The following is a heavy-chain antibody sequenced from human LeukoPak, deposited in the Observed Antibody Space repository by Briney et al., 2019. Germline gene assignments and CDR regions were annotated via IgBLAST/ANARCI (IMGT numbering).Heavy chain of an antibody. CDR2: ISGSDDNT. Sequence: GGSLRLSCAASGFTFSSNAMSWVRQAPGKGLEWVSAISGSDDNTYYADSVKGRFTISGDNSKNTLYLQMNSLRAEDTAVYYCAKHQYSSGWYLNYWGQGTLVTVSS. D-gene: IGHD6-19*01. V-gene: IGHV3-23*01. CDR1: GFTFSSNA. CDR3: AKHQYSSGWYLNY. J-gene: IGHJ4*02.